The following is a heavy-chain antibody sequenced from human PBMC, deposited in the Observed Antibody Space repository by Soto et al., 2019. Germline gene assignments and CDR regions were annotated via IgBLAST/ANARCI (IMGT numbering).Heavy chain of an antibody. J-gene: IGHJ3*02. D-gene: IGHD6-13*01. Sequence: ASVKVSCKASGYTFTGYYMHWGRQAPGQGLEWMGWINPNSGGTNYAQKFQGWVTMTRDTSISTAYMELSRLRSDDTAVYYCARVTAAGHDAFDIWGQGTMVTVSS. V-gene: IGHV1-2*04. CDR2: INPNSGGT. CDR3: ARVTAAGHDAFDI. CDR1: GYTFTGYY.